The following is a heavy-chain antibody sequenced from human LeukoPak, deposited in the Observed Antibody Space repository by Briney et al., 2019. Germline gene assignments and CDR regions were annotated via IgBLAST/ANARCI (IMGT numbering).Heavy chain of an antibody. Sequence: SVKVSCKASGGTFNSYAINWVRQAPGQGLEWMGRIIPIFGTTNYARNFQGRVTITTVKSTSTAYMELSSLRSEDTAVYYCAKVGLYDYVWGSYRQKWFDPWGQGTLVTVSS. CDR2: IIPIFGTT. CDR1: GGTFNSYA. V-gene: IGHV1-69*05. J-gene: IGHJ5*02. CDR3: AKVGLYDYVWGSYRQKWFDP. D-gene: IGHD3-16*02.